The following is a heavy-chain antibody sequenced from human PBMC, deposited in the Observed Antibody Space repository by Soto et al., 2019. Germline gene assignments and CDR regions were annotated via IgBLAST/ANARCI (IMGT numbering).Heavy chain of an antibody. Sequence: QVQLQESGPGLVKPSETLTLTCTVSGGSVNNGNYYWSWIRQPPGKGLEWIGHIYYSGSTNYNPSLKIRVIISIDTSKKRFSLKLGSVTAADTAVYFCARDPGVGLSARWFDPWGQGALVTVSS. D-gene: IGHD2-8*01. CDR3: ARDPGVGLSARWFDP. J-gene: IGHJ5*02. V-gene: IGHV4-61*01. CDR2: IYYSGST. CDR1: GGSVNNGNYY.